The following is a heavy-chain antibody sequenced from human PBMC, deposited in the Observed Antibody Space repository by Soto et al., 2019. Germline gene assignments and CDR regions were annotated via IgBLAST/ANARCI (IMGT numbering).Heavy chain of an antibody. V-gene: IGHV4-34*01. D-gene: IGHD1-26*01. J-gene: IGHJ5*02. CDR1: GVSCREYY. CDR2: INHSGST. CDR3: ARGGSYDWFDP. Sequence: PSETTSPTRALYGVSCREYYGSLIRQPPGKGLEWIGEINHSGSTYYNPSLKSRVTISVDTSKNQFSLKLSSVTAADTAVYYCARGGSYDWFDPWGQGTLVTVSS.